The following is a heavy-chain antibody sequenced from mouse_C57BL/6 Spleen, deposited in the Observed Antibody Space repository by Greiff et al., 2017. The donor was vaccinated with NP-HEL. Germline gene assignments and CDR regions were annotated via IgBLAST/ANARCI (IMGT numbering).Heavy chain of an antibody. D-gene: IGHD1-1*01. CDR1: GYAFSSSW. CDR2: IYPGDGDT. CDR3: AKAYYYGSSLLFAY. Sequence: QVQLQQSGPELVKPGASVKISCKASGYAFSSSWMNWVKQRPGKGLEWIGRIYPGDGDTNYNGKFKGKATLTADKSSSTAYMQLSSLTSEDSAVYFCAKAYYYGSSLLFAYWGQGTLVTVSA. J-gene: IGHJ3*01. V-gene: IGHV1-82*01.